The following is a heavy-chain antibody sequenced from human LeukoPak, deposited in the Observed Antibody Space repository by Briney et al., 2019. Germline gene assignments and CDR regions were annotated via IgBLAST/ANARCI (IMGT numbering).Heavy chain of an antibody. V-gene: IGHV4-34*01. J-gene: IGHJ4*02. D-gene: IGHD3-22*01. CDR1: GGSFSGYY. CDR3: ASGSGYYFADY. CDR2: INHSGST. Sequence: SETLSLTCAVYGGSFSGYYWSWIRQPPGKGLEWIGEINHSGSTNYNPSLKSRVTISVDTSKNQFSLKLSSVTAADTAVYYCASGSGYYFADYWGQGTLVTVSS.